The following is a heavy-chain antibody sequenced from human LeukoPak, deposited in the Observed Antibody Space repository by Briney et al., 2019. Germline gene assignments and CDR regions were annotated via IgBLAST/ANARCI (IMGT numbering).Heavy chain of an antibody. CDR3: AKDPRFLEWLSNFDY. CDR2: ISGSGGST. Sequence: PGGSLRLSCAASGFTFSSYAMSWVRQAPGKGLEWVSAISGSGGSTYYADSVKGRFTISRDNSKNTLYLQMNGLRAEDTAVYYCAKDPRFLEWLSNFDYWGQGTLVTVSS. J-gene: IGHJ4*02. D-gene: IGHD3-3*01. CDR1: GFTFSSYA. V-gene: IGHV3-23*01.